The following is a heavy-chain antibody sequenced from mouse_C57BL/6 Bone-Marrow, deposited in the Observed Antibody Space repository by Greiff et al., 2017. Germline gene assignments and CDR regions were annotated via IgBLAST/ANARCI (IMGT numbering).Heavy chain of an antibody. CDR3: ASGNWAWFAY. D-gene: IGHD4-1*01. CDR2: INPGSGGT. Sequence: VQLQQSGAELVRPGTSVKVSCKASGYAFTNYLIEWVKQRPGQGLEWIGVINPGSGGTNYNEKFKGKATLTADKSSSTAYMQLSSLTSEDSAVYVCASGNWAWFAYWGQGTLVTVSA. J-gene: IGHJ3*01. CDR1: GYAFTNYL. V-gene: IGHV1-54*01.